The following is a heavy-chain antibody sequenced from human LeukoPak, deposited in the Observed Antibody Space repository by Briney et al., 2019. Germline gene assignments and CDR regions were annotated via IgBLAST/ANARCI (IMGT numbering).Heavy chain of an antibody. Sequence: ASVTVSFKASGGTFSSYAISWVRQAPGQGLEWMGGIIPIFGTANYAQKFQGRVTITADESTSTAYMELSSLRSEDTAVYYCARALGGFWTPADVWGKGTTVTVSS. CDR2: IIPIFGTA. CDR3: ARALGGFWTPADV. J-gene: IGHJ6*04. CDR1: GGTFSSYA. D-gene: IGHD3/OR15-3a*01. V-gene: IGHV1-69*13.